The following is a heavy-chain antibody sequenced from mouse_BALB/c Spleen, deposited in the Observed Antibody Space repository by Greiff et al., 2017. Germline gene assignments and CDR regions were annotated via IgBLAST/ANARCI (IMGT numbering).Heavy chain of an antibody. CDR1: GYAFTNYL. Sequence: VMLVESGAELVRPGTSVKVSCKASGYAFTNYLIEWVKQRPGQGLEWIGVINPGSGGTNYNEKFKGKATLTADKSSSTAYMQLSSLTSDDSAVYFCATYYRSPFAYWGQGTLVTVSA. CDR2: INPGSGGT. D-gene: IGHD2-14*01. CDR3: ATYYRSPFAY. V-gene: IGHV1-54*01. J-gene: IGHJ3*01.